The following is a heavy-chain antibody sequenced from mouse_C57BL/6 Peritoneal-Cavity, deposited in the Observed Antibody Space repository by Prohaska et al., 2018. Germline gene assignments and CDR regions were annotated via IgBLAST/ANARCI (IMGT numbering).Heavy chain of an antibody. J-gene: IGHJ1*03. Sequence: EVSLLSSGVGLVQPWTSRGSSCQVSGFTFSGFWMSWVRQTPGKTLEWIGDINSGGSAINYATSINVPFTSFRDQGKGINDQYMRNVRLKDTASDVYMRDGNYKYFDDWGKGTMVTVS. V-gene: IGHV11-2*01. D-gene: IGHD2-1*01. CDR2: INSGGSAI. CDR1: GFTFSGFW. CDR3: MRDGNYKYFDD.